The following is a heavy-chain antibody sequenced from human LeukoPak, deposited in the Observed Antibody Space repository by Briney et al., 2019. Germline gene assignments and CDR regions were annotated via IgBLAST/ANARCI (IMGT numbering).Heavy chain of an antibody. CDR3: ARDIYSNYPYFDY. Sequence: ASVKVSCKASGYTFTSYYMHWVRQPPGQGLEWMGIINPSGSSTSYSQKFQGRVTMTRDTSTSTVYVELSSLRSEDTAVYYCARDIYSNYPYFDYWGQGTLVTVSS. J-gene: IGHJ4*02. CDR1: GYTFTSYY. CDR2: INPSGSST. D-gene: IGHD4-11*01. V-gene: IGHV1-46*01.